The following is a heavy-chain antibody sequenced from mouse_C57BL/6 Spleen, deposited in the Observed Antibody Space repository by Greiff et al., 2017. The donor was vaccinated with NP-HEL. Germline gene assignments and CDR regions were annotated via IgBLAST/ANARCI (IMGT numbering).Heavy chain of an antibody. CDR2: IRNKANNHAT. CDR3: SYDYDEGGYAMDY. V-gene: IGHV6-6*01. D-gene: IGHD2-4*01. Sequence: EVQGVESGGGLVQPGGSMKLSCAASGFTFSDAWMDWVRQSPEKGLEWVAEIRNKANNHATYYAESVKGRFTISRDDSKSSVYLQMNSLRAEDTGIYYCSYDYDEGGYAMDYWGQGTSVTVSS. J-gene: IGHJ4*01. CDR1: GFTFSDAW.